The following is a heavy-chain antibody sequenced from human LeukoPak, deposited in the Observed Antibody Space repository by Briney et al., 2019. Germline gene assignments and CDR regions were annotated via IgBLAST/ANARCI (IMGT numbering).Heavy chain of an antibody. CDR2: ISGSGGST. Sequence: GGSLRLSCAASGFTFSSYAMSWVRQAPGKGLEWVSAISGSGGSTYYADSVKGRFTISRDNSKNTLYLRMNSLRAEDTAVYYCAKRQPHYDFWSGYEPHPFDYWGQGTLVTVSS. CDR3: AKRQPHYDFWSGYEPHPFDY. J-gene: IGHJ4*02. V-gene: IGHV3-23*01. CDR1: GFTFSSYA. D-gene: IGHD3-3*01.